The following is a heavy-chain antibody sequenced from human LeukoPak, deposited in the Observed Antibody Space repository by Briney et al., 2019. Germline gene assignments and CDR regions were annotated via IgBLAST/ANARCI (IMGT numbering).Heavy chain of an antibody. CDR1: GFTFSDYY. CDR3: ARLPYYGSGLDY. CDR2: IYHSGST. J-gene: IGHJ4*02. D-gene: IGHD3-10*01. Sequence: GSLRLSCAASGFTFSDYYMSWIRQAPGKGLEWIGSIYHSGSTYYNPSLKSRVTISVDTSKNQFSLKLSSVTAADTAVYYCARLPYYGSGLDYWGQGTLVTVSS. V-gene: IGHV4-38-2*01.